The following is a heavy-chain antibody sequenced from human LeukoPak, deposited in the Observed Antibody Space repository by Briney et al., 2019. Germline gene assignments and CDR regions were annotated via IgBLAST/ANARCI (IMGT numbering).Heavy chain of an antibody. V-gene: IGHV4-34*01. J-gene: IGHJ6*04. CDR1: GGSFSGYY. CDR3: ARIDGSGRNV. Sequence: SETLSLTCAVYGGSFSGYYWSWIRQPPGKGPEWIGEIYHSGSTNYNPSLKSRVTISVDRSKNQFSLKLSSVTAADTAVYFCARIDGSGRNVWGKGTTVTVSS. CDR2: IYHSGST. D-gene: IGHD3-10*01.